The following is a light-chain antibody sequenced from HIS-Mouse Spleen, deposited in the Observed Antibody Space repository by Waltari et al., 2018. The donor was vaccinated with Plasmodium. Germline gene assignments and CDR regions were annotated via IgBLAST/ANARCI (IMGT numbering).Light chain of an antibody. CDR3: QQYGSSPWT. V-gene: IGKV3-20*01. J-gene: IGKJ1*01. CDR1: QSVSSSY. Sequence: ELVLTQSPCTLSLSQGERATLSCRARQSVSSSYLAWYQQKPGQAPRLPIYGASSRATGIPDRFSGSGSGTDFTLTISRLEPEDFAVYYCQQYGSSPWTFGQGTKVEIK. CDR2: GAS.